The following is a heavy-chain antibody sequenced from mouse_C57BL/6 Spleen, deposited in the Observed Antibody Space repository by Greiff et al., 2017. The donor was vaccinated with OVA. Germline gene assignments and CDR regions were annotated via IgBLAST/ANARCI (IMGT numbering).Heavy chain of an antibody. V-gene: IGHV1-64*01. CDR3: ARSLITTVNWYFDV. J-gene: IGHJ1*03. CDR1: GYTFTSYW. CDR2: IHPNSGST. D-gene: IGHD1-1*01. Sequence: QVQLKQPGAELVKPGASVKLSCKASGYTFTSYWMHWVKQRPGQGLEWIGMIHPNSGSTNYNEKFKSKATLTVDKSSSTAYMQLSSLTSEDSAVYYCARSLITTVNWYFDVWGTGTTVTVSS.